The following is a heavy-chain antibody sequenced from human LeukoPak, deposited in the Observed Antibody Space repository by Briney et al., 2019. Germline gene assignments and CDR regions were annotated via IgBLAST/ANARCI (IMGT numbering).Heavy chain of an antibody. Sequence: NPSETLSLTCTVSGGSISSYYWSWIRQPPGKGLEWIGYIYYSGSTNHNPSLKSRVTISVDTSKNQFSLKLSSVTAADTAVYYCARSYCGGDCSDAFDIWGQGTMVTVSS. CDR3: ARSYCGGDCSDAFDI. J-gene: IGHJ3*02. CDR2: IYYSGST. V-gene: IGHV4-59*01. D-gene: IGHD2-21*02. CDR1: GGSISSYY.